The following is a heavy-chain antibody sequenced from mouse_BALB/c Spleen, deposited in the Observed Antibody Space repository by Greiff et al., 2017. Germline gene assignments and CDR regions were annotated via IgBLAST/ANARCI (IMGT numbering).Heavy chain of an antibody. CDR1: GFNIKDTY. D-gene: IGHD3-1*01. CDR2: IDPANGNT. V-gene: IGHV14-3*02. J-gene: IGHJ3*01. CDR3: APSSGYGGAWFAY. Sequence: EVQLQQSGAELVKPGASVKLSCTASGFNIKDTYMHWVKQRPEQGLEWIGRIDPANGNTKYDPKFQGKATITADTSSNTAYLQLSSLTSEDTAVYYCAPSSGYGGAWFAYWGQGTLVTVSA.